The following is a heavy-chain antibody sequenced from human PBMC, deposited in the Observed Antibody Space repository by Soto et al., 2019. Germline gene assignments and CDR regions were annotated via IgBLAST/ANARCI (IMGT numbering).Heavy chain of an antibody. J-gene: IGHJ1*01. V-gene: IGHV3-30*03. D-gene: IGHD6-13*01. Sequence: QVQVVESGGGVVQPGKSLRLSCAVSGFTFSSSPMHWVRQSPGKGLEWVAHISYDGRLKNYLDSGEGRFTISRDNSRNTLSLEMYSLRSDDTAVYYCAVPGPRGSWYDKTESFQYWGQGTLVTVSS. CDR2: ISYDGRLK. CDR1: GFTFSSSP. CDR3: AVPGPRGSWYDKTESFQY.